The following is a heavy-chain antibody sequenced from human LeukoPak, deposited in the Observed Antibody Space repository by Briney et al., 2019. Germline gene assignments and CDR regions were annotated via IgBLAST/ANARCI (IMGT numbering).Heavy chain of an antibody. V-gene: IGHV3-23*01. D-gene: IGHD2-8*01. J-gene: IGHJ6*02. Sequence: GGSLRLSCEASGFTFNKFAMSWVRQAPGKGPEWASAIGSSGATTFYADSVKGRCTISRDNSKNTVYLEMNSLRAEDTAIYYCAKVSVGPLSRPTHVALYYGMDVWGQGTTVTVSS. CDR3: AKVSVGPLSRPTHVALYYGMDV. CDR1: GFTFNKFA. CDR2: IGSSGATT.